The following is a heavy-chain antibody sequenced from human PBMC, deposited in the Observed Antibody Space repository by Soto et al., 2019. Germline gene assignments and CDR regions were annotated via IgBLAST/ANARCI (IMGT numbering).Heavy chain of an antibody. Sequence: QAQLVQSGAEVKKPGASVKVSCKASGYTFYSHSISWVRQAPGQGLERMGRINGDYGNTQYAQKFRGRVTMTTDTYTTTVYMMLTNLRSDDTAVYYCARCILGVYYYGMDVWGQGPTVTVSS. CDR2: INGDYGNT. V-gene: IGHV1-18*01. J-gene: IGHJ6*02. CDR3: ARCILGVYYYGMDV. CDR1: GYTFYSHS. D-gene: IGHD2-8*02.